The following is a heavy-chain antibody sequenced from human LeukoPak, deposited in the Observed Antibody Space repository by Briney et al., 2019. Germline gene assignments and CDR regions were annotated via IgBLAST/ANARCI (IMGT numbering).Heavy chain of an antibody. CDR1: GFTFSNYA. J-gene: IGHJ6*02. CDR3: AKDRSNTVTDSSRYYGMDV. D-gene: IGHD4-17*01. V-gene: IGHV3-23*01. Sequence: GGSLRLSCAASGFTFSNYAMNWVRQAPGEGLEWVSGVSNSGTSTYYVDSVKGRFTISRDNSKNTLYLQMNSLGAEDTAVYYCAKDRSNTVTDSSRYYGMDVWGQGTTVTVSS. CDR2: VSNSGTST.